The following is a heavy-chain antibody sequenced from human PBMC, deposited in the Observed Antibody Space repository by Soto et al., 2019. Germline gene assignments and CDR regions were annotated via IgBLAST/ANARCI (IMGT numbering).Heavy chain of an antibody. D-gene: IGHD6-13*01. V-gene: IGHV1-69*13. J-gene: IGHJ5*02. CDR1: GGNFSSYA. CDR3: ARARGISWYNWFDP. CDR2: IVPLFGTT. Sequence: SVKVSCKASGGNFSSYAISWLRQAPGQGLEWMGGIVPLFGTTNYAQKFKGRLMITADESTTTAYMELSSLRFEDTAVYYCARARGISWYNWFDPWGQGSPVTVSS.